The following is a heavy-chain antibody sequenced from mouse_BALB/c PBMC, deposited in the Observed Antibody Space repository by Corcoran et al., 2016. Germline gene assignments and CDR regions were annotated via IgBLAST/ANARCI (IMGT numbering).Heavy chain of an antibody. V-gene: IGHV9-4*02. CDR3: ARDSSGYWFAY. CDR1: GYTCTTAG. CDR2: INTHSGVP. J-gene: IGHJ3*01. D-gene: IGHD3-2*01. Sequence: QIQLVQSGPELKKPGETVRISCKASGYTCTTAGRQGVQKRPGKGLKWIGWINTHSGVPKYAADFKGRFAFSLETSASTAYLQISNLKNEDTATYFCARDSSGYWFAYWGKVTLVTVSA.